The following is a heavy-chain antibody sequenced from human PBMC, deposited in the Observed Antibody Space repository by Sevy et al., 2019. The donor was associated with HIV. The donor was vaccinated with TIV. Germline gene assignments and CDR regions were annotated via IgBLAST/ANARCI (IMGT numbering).Heavy chain of an antibody. CDR3: ATDMWCSSTTCPFTFDF. D-gene: IGHD2-2*01. J-gene: IGHJ4*02. CDR2: IKTRPDGGTT. CDR1: GFTFINTW. Sequence: GGSLRLSCAASGFTFINTWMSWVRHAPGKGLEWVGRIKTRPDGGTTDYAAPVKGRFTISRDDSENTAFLQMNSLKTEDTAVYYCATDMWCSSTTCPFTFDFWGQGSLVTVSS. V-gene: IGHV3-15*01.